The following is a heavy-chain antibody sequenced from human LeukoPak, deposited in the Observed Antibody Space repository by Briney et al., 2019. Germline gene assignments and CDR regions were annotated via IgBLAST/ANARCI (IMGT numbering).Heavy chain of an antibody. CDR1: GFTFDDYA. D-gene: IGHD2-2*01. CDR2: ISWNSGSI. J-gene: IGHJ3*02. V-gene: IGHV3-9*01. CDR3: AKDISKVSSHEAFDI. Sequence: GGSLRLSCAASGFTFDDYAMHWVRQAPGKGLEWVSGISWNSGSIGYADSVKGRFTISRDNAKNSLYLQMNSLRAEDTALYYCAKDISKVSSHEAFDIWGQGTMVTVSS.